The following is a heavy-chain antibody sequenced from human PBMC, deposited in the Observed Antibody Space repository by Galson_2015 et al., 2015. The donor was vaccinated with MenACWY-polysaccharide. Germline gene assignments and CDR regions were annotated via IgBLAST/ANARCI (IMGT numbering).Heavy chain of an antibody. D-gene: IGHD3-3*01. J-gene: IGHJ4*02. V-gene: IGHV4-34*01. CDR1: GGSFSDYY. Sequence: LSLTCAVNGGSFSDYYWTWIRQAPGMRPEWIGEVNHSGNTNYTPSLKSRVTISVDTSENQFSLKLTSVTVADTAVYYCARGDFWSGSPWDFWGQGTLVTVSS. CDR2: VNHSGNT. CDR3: ARGDFWSGSPWDF.